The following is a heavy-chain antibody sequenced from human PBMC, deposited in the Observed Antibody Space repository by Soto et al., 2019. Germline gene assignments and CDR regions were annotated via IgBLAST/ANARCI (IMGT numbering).Heavy chain of an antibody. CDR1: GDSISSYY. CDR3: ARTYDSSGPNSGGYGFDI. J-gene: IGHJ3*02. Sequence: SETLSLTCTVSGDSISSYYWSWIRQPPGKGLEWIAYIYYIGSTTNYNPSLKSRVTISVDTSKNQFSLKLSSVTAADTAVYYCARTYDSSGPNSGGYGFDIWGQGTMVTVSS. CDR2: IYYIGSTT. V-gene: IGHV4-59*01. D-gene: IGHD3-22*01.